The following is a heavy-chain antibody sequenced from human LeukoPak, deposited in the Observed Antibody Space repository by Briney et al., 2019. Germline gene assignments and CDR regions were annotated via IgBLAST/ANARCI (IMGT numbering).Heavy chain of an antibody. CDR2: INPDSGGT. D-gene: IGHD1-1*01. CDR3: VKEGTGTTSVFDY. Sequence: GASVKVSCKTSGYTFTGCFMHWVRQAPGQGLERMGWINPDSGGTNYVQKFQGRVTMTRDTSITTAYMELSRLRSDDTAVYYCVKEGTGTTSVFDYWGQGTLVTVSS. J-gene: IGHJ4*02. V-gene: IGHV1-2*02. CDR1: GYTFTGCF.